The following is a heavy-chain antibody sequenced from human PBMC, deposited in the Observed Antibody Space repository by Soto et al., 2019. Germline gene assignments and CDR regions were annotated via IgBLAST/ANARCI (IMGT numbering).Heavy chain of an antibody. V-gene: IGHV1-46*01. J-gene: IGHJ6*02. Sequence: ASVKVSCKASGYTFTSYYMHWVRRAPGQGLEWVGIINPSGGSTSYAQKFQGRVTMTRDTSTSTVYMELSSLRSEDTAVYYCARINDSSGSPYYYYGMDGWGQGTTVTVSS. CDR1: GYTFTSYY. D-gene: IGHD3-22*01. CDR3: ARINDSSGSPYYYYGMDG. CDR2: INPSGGST.